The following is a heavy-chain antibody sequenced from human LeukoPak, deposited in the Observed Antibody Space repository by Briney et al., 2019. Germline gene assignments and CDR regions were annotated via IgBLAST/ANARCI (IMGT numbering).Heavy chain of an antibody. CDR3: ARGPPDAEYFQH. D-gene: IGHD1-14*01. J-gene: IGHJ1*01. Sequence: PGGSLRLSCAASGFTFSSHGMHWVRQAPGKGREWVAVIWYDGSNKYYADSVKGRFTISRDNSKNTLYLQMNSLRAEDTAVYYCARGPPDAEYFQHWGQGTLVTVSS. V-gene: IGHV3-33*01. CDR2: IWYDGSNK. CDR1: GFTFSSHG.